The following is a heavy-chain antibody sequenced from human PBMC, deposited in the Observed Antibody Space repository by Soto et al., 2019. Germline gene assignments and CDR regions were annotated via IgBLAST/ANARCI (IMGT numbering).Heavy chain of an antibody. V-gene: IGHV3-30*18. CDR3: AKDRTSFDSSGSLDY. Sequence: PGGSRRLSWAASGFTFSRYGMHWVRQAPGKGLEWVAVISYDGSNKYYADSVKGRFTISRDNSKNTLYLQMHSLRAEDTAVYYCAKDRTSFDSSGSLDYWGQGTLVTVSS. CDR1: GFTFSRYG. CDR2: ISYDGSNK. J-gene: IGHJ4*02. D-gene: IGHD3-22*01.